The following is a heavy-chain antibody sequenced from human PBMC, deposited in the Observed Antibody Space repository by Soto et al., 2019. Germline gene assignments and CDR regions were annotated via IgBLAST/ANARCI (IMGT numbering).Heavy chain of an antibody. CDR2: MNPDSGDT. D-gene: IGHD4-17*01. V-gene: IGHV1-8*01. J-gene: IGHJ6*01. CDR1: GYSFTNYD. CDR3: ARSPTVTAYYYYYGMDV. Sequence: QVQLVQSGAEVRKPGASVRVSCRASGYSFTNYDINWVRQATGQGLEWLGWMNPDSGDTGYAQKFQGRVTFTRETSISTAYMELNSLRYDDTAVYYCARSPTVTAYYYYYGMDVWGQGTTVTVSS.